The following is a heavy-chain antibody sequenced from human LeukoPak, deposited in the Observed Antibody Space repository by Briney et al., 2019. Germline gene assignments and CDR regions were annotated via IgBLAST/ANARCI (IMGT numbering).Heavy chain of an antibody. CDR1: GFTFSSYA. J-gene: IGHJ4*02. CDR3: AKDLAAYGSGSFFGY. V-gene: IGHV3-23*01. CDR2: ISASGGST. Sequence: GGSLRLSCAASGFTFSSYAMSWVRQAPGKGLEWVSSISASGGSTYYADSVKGRFTISRDNSKNTLYLQMNSLGAEDTAVYYCAKDLAAYGSGSFFGYWGQGTLVTVSS. D-gene: IGHD3-10*01.